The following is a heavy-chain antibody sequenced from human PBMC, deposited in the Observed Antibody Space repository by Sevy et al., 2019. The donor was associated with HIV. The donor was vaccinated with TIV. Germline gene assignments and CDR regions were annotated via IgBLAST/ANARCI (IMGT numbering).Heavy chain of an antibody. D-gene: IGHD3-3*01. Sequence: GGSLRLSCAASGFTFSSYGMHWVRQAPGKGLEWVAVIWYDGSNKYYADSVKGRFTISRDNSKNTLYLQMNSLRAEETAVYYCARGPEPYDFWSGYYFLADWWGQGTLVTVSS. CDR3: ARGPEPYDFWSGYYFLADW. CDR2: IWYDGSNK. J-gene: IGHJ4*02. V-gene: IGHV3-33*01. CDR1: GFTFSSYG.